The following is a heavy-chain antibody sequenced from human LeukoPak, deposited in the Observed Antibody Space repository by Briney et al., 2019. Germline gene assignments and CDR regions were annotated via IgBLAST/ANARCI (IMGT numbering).Heavy chain of an antibody. Sequence: SSETLSLTCTVSGGSISSYYWSWIRQPPGKGLEWIGYIYYSGSTNYNPSLKSRVTISVDTSKNQFSLKLSSVTAADTAVYYCARDRKYCSSTSCYKYYGMDVWGQGTTVTVSS. V-gene: IGHV4-59*01. CDR2: IYYSGST. CDR1: GGSISSYY. CDR3: ARDRKYCSSTSCYKYYGMDV. J-gene: IGHJ6*02. D-gene: IGHD2-2*02.